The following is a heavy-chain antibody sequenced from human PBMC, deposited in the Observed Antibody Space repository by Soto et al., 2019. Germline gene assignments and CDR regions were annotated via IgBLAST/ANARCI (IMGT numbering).Heavy chain of an antibody. CDR3: ARDVGYCSSSTCLIDH. V-gene: IGHV1-18*01. D-gene: IGHD2-2*01. CDR2: FSTFNGET. Sequence: VQLVQSGAEVKKPGASVKVSCKASGYTFNTYGISWVRQAPGQGLEWMGWFSTFNGETRYAQKFQARVTVTTDTSTTTGYMELRSLRSDDTAVYYCARDVGYCSSSTCLIDHWGQGTLVTVSS. J-gene: IGHJ4*02. CDR1: GYTFNTYG.